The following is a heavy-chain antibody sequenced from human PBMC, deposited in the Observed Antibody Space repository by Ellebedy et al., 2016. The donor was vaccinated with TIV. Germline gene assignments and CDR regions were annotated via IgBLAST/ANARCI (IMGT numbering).Heavy chain of an antibody. V-gene: IGHV3-7*01. J-gene: IGHJ5*02. CDR1: GFTFSSYW. D-gene: IGHD1-26*01. Sequence: PGGSLRLSCAASGFTFSSYWMSWVRQAPGKGLEWVANIKQDGSEKYYVDSVKGRFTISRDNAKNSLYLQMNSLRAEDTAVYYCARERSGVAAATTHPFSWGQGTLVTVSS. CDR2: IKQDGSEK. CDR3: ARERSGVAAATTHPFS.